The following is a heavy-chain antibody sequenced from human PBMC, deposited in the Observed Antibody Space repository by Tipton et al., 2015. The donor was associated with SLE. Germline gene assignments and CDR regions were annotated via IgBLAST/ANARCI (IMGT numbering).Heavy chain of an antibody. CDR2: IYHSGST. D-gene: IGHD6-13*01. J-gene: IGHJ4*02. V-gene: IGHV4-34*01. Sequence: TLSLTCAVYGGSFSGYYWSWIRQPPGKGLEWIGSIYHSGSTYYNPSLKSRVTISVDTSKNQFSLKLSSVTAADTAVYYCASGDSSSWSLRGHDYWGQGTLVTVSS. CDR1: GGSFSGYY. CDR3: ASGDSSSWSLRGHDY.